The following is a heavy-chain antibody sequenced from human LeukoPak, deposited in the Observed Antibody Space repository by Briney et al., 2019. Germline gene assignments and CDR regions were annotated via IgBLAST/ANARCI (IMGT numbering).Heavy chain of an antibody. CDR3: ASLIGSHFDY. CDR1: GGTFSSYA. Sequence: GSSVKVSCEASGGTFSSYAISWVRQAPGQGLEWMGGIIPIFGTANYAQKFQGRVTITTDESTSTAYMELSSLRSEDTAVYYCASLIGSHFDYWGQGTLVTVSS. D-gene: IGHD1-26*01. V-gene: IGHV1-69*05. CDR2: IIPIFGTA. J-gene: IGHJ4*02.